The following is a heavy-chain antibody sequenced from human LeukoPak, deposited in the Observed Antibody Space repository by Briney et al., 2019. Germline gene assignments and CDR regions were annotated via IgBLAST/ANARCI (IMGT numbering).Heavy chain of an antibody. CDR2: IYYSGST. Sequence: SQTLSLTCTVSGGSISSGGYYWSWIRQHPGKGLEWIGYIYYSGSTYYNPSLKSRVTISVDTSENQFSLKLSSVTAADTAVYYCARLYSSSSGQTFDYWGQGTLVTVSS. CDR3: ARLYSSSSGQTFDY. D-gene: IGHD6-6*01. CDR1: GGSISSGGYY. V-gene: IGHV4-31*03. J-gene: IGHJ4*02.